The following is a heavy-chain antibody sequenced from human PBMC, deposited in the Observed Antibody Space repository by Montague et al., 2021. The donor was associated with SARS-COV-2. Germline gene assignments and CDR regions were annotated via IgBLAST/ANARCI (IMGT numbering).Heavy chain of an antibody. CDR2: IYYSGST. D-gene: IGHD2-15*01. CDR1: GGTMSNGGYD. J-gene: IGHJ3*02. V-gene: IGHV4-31*03. Sequence: TLFLTCTVCGGTMSNGGYDYSWIRENTWKGLEWIGYIYYSGSTYYNPSLKSRVTISVDTSKNQFSLKLSSVTAADTAVYYCARDTGISGAFDIWGQGTMVTVSS. CDR3: ARDTGISGAFDI.